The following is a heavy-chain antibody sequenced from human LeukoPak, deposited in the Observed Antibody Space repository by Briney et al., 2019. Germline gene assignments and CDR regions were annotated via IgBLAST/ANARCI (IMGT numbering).Heavy chain of an antibody. CDR1: GYTFTGYY. J-gene: IGHJ4*02. Sequence: ASVRVSCKASGYTFTGYYMHWVRQAPGQGLEWMGWINPNSGGTNYAQKFQGRVTITRDSSISTAYMELSRLRSDDTAVYYCARGGFDGYIFDYWGQGTPVTVSS. CDR2: INPNSGGT. CDR3: ARGGFDGYIFDY. D-gene: IGHD3-22*01. V-gene: IGHV1-2*02.